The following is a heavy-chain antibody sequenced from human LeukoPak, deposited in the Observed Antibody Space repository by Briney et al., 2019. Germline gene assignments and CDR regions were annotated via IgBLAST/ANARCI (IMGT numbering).Heavy chain of an antibody. Sequence: PSETLSLTCSVSGVPISTCYWSWLRQSPGKGLEWIAYVYYNGDIMYNPSLTSRVTMSVDTSKNQFSLKVISVTAADTAVYYCARGPPQQFFDYWGRGTLVTVSS. V-gene: IGHV4-59*12. CDR3: ARGPPQQFFDY. CDR2: VYYNGDI. CDR1: GVPISTCY. J-gene: IGHJ4*02. D-gene: IGHD6-13*01.